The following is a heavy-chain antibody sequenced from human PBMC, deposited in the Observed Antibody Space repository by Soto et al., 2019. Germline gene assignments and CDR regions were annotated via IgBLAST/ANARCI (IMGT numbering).Heavy chain of an antibody. CDR1: GGSFSGYY. CDR2: INHSGST. CDR3: ARDDFWSGYYYFDY. J-gene: IGHJ4*02. D-gene: IGHD3-3*01. Sequence: SETLSLTCAVYGGSFSGYYWSWIRQPPGKGLEWIGEINHSGSTNYNPSLKSRVTISVDTSKNQFSLKLSSVTAADTAVYYCARDDFWSGYYYFDYWGQGTLVTAPQ. V-gene: IGHV4-34*01.